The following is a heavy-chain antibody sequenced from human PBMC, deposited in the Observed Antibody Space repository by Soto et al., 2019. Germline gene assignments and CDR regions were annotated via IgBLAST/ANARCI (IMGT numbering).Heavy chain of an antibody. Sequence: EVQLLESGGGLVQPGGSPRLSCAASGFAFSSYVLSWVRQAPGKGLEWVSAISGSGGDTYYADSVKGRFTISRDNSKNTVYLQIHYLRAEDTAVFYCAKRRGEGYFDYWGQGTLVTVSS. J-gene: IGHJ4*02. V-gene: IGHV3-23*01. D-gene: IGHD3-16*01. CDR3: AKRRGEGYFDY. CDR2: ISGSGGDT. CDR1: GFAFSSYV.